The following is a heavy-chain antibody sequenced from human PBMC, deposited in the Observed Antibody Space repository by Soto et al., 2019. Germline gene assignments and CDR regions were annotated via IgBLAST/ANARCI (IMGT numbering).Heavy chain of an antibody. Sequence: SETLSLTCTVSGGSISSGGYYWSWIRQHPGKGLEWIGYIYYSGSTYYNPSLKSRVTISVDTSKNQFSLKLSSVTAADTAVYYCARGDWRGGVVYSSSWELYWNYWGQGTLVTVSS. CDR2: IYYSGST. J-gene: IGHJ4*02. CDR1: GGSISSGGYY. D-gene: IGHD6-13*01. CDR3: ARGDWRGGVVYSSSWELYWNY. V-gene: IGHV4-31*03.